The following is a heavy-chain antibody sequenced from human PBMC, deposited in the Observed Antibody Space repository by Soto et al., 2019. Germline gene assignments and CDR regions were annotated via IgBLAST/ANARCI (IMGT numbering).Heavy chain of an antibody. V-gene: IGHV3-30-3*01. CDR1: GFTFSSYA. J-gene: IGHJ4*02. D-gene: IGHD2-21*02. Sequence: QVQMVESGGGVVQPGRSLRLSCAASGFTFSSYAMHWVRQAPGKGLEWVAGISYDGSNKYYADSVKGRFTISRANSKNTLYLQMNSLRAEATAVYYCARESAFIVVVTAHYYFDYWGQGTLVTVSS. CDR2: ISYDGSNK. CDR3: ARESAFIVVVTAHYYFDY.